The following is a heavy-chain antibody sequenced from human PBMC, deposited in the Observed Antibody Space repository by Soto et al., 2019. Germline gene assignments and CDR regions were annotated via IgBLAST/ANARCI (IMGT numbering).Heavy chain of an antibody. J-gene: IGHJ5*02. CDR2: ISSSASHI. Sequence: VQLVESGGGLVKPGGSLRLSCAASGFSFSSYSMNWVRQAPGKGLEWVSSISSSASHINYADSVKGRFTISRDNATKSLYLQMNSLRAEDTAVYYCARGYTGYCSGGTCYWFDPWGQGTLVTVSS. CDR1: GFSFSSYS. CDR3: ARGYTGYCSGGTCYWFDP. D-gene: IGHD2-15*01. V-gene: IGHV3-21*01.